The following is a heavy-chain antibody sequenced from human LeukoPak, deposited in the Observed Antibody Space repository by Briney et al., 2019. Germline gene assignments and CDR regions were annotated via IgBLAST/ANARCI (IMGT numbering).Heavy chain of an antibody. CDR2: ISYDGSNK. J-gene: IGHJ4*02. CDR3: ARDHPIYRFGEEDFDY. V-gene: IGHV3-30-3*01. CDR1: GFTFSSYA. Sequence: PGGSLRLSCAASGFTFSSYAMHWVRQAPGKGLEWVAVISYDGSNKYYADSVKGRFTISRDNSKNTLYLQMNSLRAEDTAVYYCARDHPIYRFGEEDFDYWGQGTLVTVSS. D-gene: IGHD3-10*01.